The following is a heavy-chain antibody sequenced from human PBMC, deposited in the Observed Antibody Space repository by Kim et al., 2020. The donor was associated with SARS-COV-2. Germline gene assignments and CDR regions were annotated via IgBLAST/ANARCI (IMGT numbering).Heavy chain of an antibody. Sequence: GESLKISCKGSGYSFTSYWISWVRQMPGKGLEWMGRIDPSDSYTNYSPSFQGHVTISADKSISTAYLQWSSLKASDTAMYYCARERGGDSPFDYWGQGTLVTVSS. CDR3: ARERGGDSPFDY. J-gene: IGHJ4*02. CDR1: GYSFTSYW. D-gene: IGHD2-21*02. CDR2: IDPSDSYT. V-gene: IGHV5-10-1*01.